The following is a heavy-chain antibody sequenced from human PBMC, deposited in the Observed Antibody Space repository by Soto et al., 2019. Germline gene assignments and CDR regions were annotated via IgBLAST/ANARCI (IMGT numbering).Heavy chain of an antibody. Sequence: SETLSLTCTDSGGSISSYYWSWIRQPPGKGLEWIGYIYYSGSTNYNPSLKSRVTISVDTSKNQFSLKLSSVTAADTAVYYCARSVYGDSPDYWGQGTLVAVSS. CDR3: ARSVYGDSPDY. J-gene: IGHJ4*02. D-gene: IGHD4-17*01. CDR2: IYYSGST. V-gene: IGHV4-59*01. CDR1: GGSISSYY.